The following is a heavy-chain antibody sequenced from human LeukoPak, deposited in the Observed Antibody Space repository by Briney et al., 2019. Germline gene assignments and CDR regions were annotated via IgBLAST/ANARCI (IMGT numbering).Heavy chain of an antibody. CDR2: ISYDGSNK. D-gene: IGHD6-19*01. J-gene: IGHJ6*03. Sequence: GGSLRLSCAASGFTFSSYGMHWVRQAPGKGLEWVAVISYDGSNKYYADSVKGRFTISRDNSKNTLYLQMNSLRAEDTAVYYCAKYEAKYSSGWFYYYYYMDVWGKGTTVTVSS. CDR1: GFTFSSYG. CDR3: AKYEAKYSSGWFYYYYYMDV. V-gene: IGHV3-30*18.